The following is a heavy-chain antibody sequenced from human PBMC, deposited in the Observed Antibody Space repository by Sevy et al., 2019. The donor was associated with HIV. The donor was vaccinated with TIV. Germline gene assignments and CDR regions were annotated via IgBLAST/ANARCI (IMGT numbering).Heavy chain of an antibody. CDR1: GFIFSDYA. Sequence: GGSLRLSCAASGFIFSDYAMSWVRQAPGKGLEWVSSISGGDDSTYYADSVKGRLTVSRDNSKNTLYLQMNTLRAEDTALYYCAKFGDYYDSGGYYWYFDFWGPGTLVTVSS. CDR2: ISGGDDST. D-gene: IGHD3-22*01. J-gene: IGHJ2*01. CDR3: AKFGDYYDSGGYYWYFDF. V-gene: IGHV3-23*01.